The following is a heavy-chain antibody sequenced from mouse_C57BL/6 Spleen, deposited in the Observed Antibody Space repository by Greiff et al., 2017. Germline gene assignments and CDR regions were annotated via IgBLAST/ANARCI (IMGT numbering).Heavy chain of an antibody. CDR1: GYTFTSSW. V-gene: IGHV1-61*01. CDR2: IYPSDSDT. J-gene: IGHJ3*01. CDR3: ARGSRVARCAY. D-gene: IGHD1-1*01. Sequence: QVQLQQPGAELVRPGSSVKLSCKASGYTFTSSWMDWVKQRPGQGLEWIGTIYPSDSDTHYNRKFKGKATMTVDKSSSTAYMQLSSLTSEDSAVYYCARGSRVARCAYWGQGTLVTVSA.